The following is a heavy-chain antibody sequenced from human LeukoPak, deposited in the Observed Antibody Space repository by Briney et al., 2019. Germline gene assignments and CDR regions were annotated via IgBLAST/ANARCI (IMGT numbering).Heavy chain of an antibody. D-gene: IGHD3-10*01. Sequence: SETLSLTCTVSGGSISSGDYYWSWIRQPPGKGLEWIGYIYYSGSTYYNPSLKSRVTISVDTSKNQFSLKLSSVTAADTAVYYCASWKPMVRGVMLVYYFDYWGQGTLVTVSS. CDR1: GGSISSGDYY. V-gene: IGHV4-30-4*01. J-gene: IGHJ4*02. CDR2: IYYSGST. CDR3: ASWKPMVRGVMLVYYFDY.